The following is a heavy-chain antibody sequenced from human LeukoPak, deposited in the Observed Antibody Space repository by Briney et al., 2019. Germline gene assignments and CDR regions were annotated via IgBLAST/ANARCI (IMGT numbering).Heavy chain of an antibody. J-gene: IGHJ6*03. V-gene: IGHV3-21*01. CDR2: ISSSSSYI. D-gene: IGHD3-3*01. CDR1: GFTFSSHS. CDR3: ASNYDSVEIYYYYYYMDV. Sequence: PGGSLRLSCAASGFTFSSHSMNWVRQAPGKGLEGVSSISSSSSYIYYADSVKGRFTISRDNAKNSLYLQMNSLRAEDTAVYYCASNYDSVEIYYYYYYMDVWGKGTTVTVSS.